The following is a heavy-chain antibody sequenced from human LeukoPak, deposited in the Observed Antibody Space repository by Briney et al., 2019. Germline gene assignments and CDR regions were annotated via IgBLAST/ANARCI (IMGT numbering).Heavy chain of an antibody. Sequence: PSETLSLTCTVSGGSIGSNDYYWDWIRQPPGMGLEYIGSIYYSGSTYYNPSLKSRVTISVDTSKNQFSLKLSSVTAADTAVYYCARHRGSSSLFDYWGQGTLVTVSS. CDR2: IYYSGST. V-gene: IGHV4-39*01. D-gene: IGHD6-6*01. CDR3: ARHRGSSSLFDY. J-gene: IGHJ4*02. CDR1: GGSIGSNDYY.